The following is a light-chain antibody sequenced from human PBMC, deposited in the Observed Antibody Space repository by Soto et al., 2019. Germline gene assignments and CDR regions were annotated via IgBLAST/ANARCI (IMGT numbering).Light chain of an antibody. CDR2: GAS. CDR1: QSVSSD. CDR3: QQYNDWPPIT. Sequence: EVVMTQSPATLSLSPGERATLSCRASQSVSSDLAWYQQKPGQAPRLLIYGASTRATDIPARFSGGRSGTEFTLTISSLQSEDFAIYYCQQYNDWPPITFGPGTRVDFK. J-gene: IGKJ3*01. V-gene: IGKV3-15*01.